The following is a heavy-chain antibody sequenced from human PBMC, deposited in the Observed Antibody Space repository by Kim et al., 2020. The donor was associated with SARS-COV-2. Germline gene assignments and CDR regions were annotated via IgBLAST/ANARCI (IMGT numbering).Heavy chain of an antibody. Sequence: SENLSLTCTVSGGSISSGGYYWSWIRQHPGKGLEWIGYIYYSGSTYYNPSLKSRVTISVDTSKNQFSLKLSSVTAADTAVYYCARDVSPTSGDPPPFDYWGQGTLVTVSS. D-gene: IGHD4-17*01. J-gene: IGHJ4*02. CDR3: ARDVSPTSGDPPPFDY. CDR1: GGSISSGGYY. CDR2: IYYSGST. V-gene: IGHV4-31*03.